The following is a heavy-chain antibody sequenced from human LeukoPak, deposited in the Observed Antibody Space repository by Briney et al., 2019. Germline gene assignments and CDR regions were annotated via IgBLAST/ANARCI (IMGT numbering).Heavy chain of an antibody. J-gene: IGHJ4*02. CDR1: GGSISSSSYY. D-gene: IGHD4-23*01. V-gene: IGHV4-39*07. Sequence: SETLSLTCTVSGGSISSSSYYWGRIRQPPGKGMEWIGSIYYSGSTYYNPSLKSRVTISVDTSKNQFSLKLSSVTAADTAVYYCARDVYGGNSGGQYYFDYWGQGTLVTVSS. CDR3: ARDVYGGNSGGQYYFDY. CDR2: IYYSGST.